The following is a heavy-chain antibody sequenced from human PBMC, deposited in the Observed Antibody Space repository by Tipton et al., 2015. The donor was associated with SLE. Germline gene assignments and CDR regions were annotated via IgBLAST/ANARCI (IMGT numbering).Heavy chain of an antibody. D-gene: IGHD2-15*01. CDR3: ARDPSLGYCSGGSCDSYNWFDP. J-gene: IGHJ5*02. CDR1: GGSISSHY. CDR2: IYYSGST. V-gene: IGHV4-59*11. Sequence: TLSLTCTVSGGSISSHYWSWIRQPPGKGLEWIGYIYYSGSTNYNPSRKSRVTISVETSKNQFSLKLSSVTAADTAVYYCARDPSLGYCSGGSCDSYNWFDPWGQGTLVTVSS.